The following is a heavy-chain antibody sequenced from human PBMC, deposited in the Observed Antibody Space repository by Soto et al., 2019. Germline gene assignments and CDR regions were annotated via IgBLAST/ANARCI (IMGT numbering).Heavy chain of an antibody. V-gene: IGHV3-21*01. CDR2: ISSNSAYI. D-gene: IGHD6-13*01. CDR1: GFTFRSFT. Sequence: GGSLRLSCAASGFTFRSFTMNWVRQAPGKGLEWVSTISSNSAYIYCTDALRGRFTIPRDNAKNSLHLQMNSLRAEDTAVYYCTRDASRGSSARGWFDPWGPGTLVTVSS. CDR3: TRDASRGSSARGWFDP. J-gene: IGHJ5*02.